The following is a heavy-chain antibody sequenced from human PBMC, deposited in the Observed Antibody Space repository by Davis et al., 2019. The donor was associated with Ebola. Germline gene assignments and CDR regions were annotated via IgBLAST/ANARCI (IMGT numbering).Heavy chain of an antibody. CDR3: ARDPYVVRGVISYYYYYYGMDV. V-gene: IGHV1-3*01. CDR2: INAGNGNT. CDR1: GYTFTSYA. J-gene: IGHJ6*02. Sequence: ATSVKVSCKASGYTFTSYAMHWVRQAPGQRLEWMGWINAGNGNTKYSQKFQGRVTITRDTSASTAYMELSSLRSEDTAVYYCARDPYVVRGVISYYYYYYGMDVWGQGTTVTVSS. D-gene: IGHD3-10*01.